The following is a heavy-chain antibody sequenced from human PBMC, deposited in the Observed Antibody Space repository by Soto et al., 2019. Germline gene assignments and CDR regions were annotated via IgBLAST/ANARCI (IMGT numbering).Heavy chain of an antibody. Sequence: GGSLRLSCAASGFTFSSYAMSWVRQAPGKGLEWVSAISGSGGSTYYADSVKGRFTISRDNSKNTLYLQMNSLRAEDTAVYYCASSNYYDSSGYYYAYFDYWGQGTLVTVSS. D-gene: IGHD3-22*01. CDR3: ASSNYYDSSGYYYAYFDY. CDR1: GFTFSSYA. V-gene: IGHV3-23*01. CDR2: ISGSGGST. J-gene: IGHJ4*02.